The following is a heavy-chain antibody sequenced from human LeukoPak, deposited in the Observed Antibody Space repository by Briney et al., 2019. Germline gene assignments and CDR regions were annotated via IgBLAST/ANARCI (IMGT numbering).Heavy chain of an antibody. J-gene: IGHJ6*03. D-gene: IGHD3-22*01. CDR2: INHSGST. CDR1: GGSFSGYY. Sequence: SETLSLTCAVYGGSFSGYYWSWIRQPPGKGLEWIGEINHSGSTNYNPPLKSRVTISVDTSKNQFSLKLSSVTAADTAVYYCARTAPRTFGGYYYPSSRYYYYMDVWGKGTTVTVSS. V-gene: IGHV4-34*01. CDR3: ARTAPRTFGGYYYPSSRYYYYMDV.